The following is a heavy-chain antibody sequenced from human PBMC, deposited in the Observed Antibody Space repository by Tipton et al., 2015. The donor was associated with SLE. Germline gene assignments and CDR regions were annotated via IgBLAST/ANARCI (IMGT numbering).Heavy chain of an antibody. CDR1: GFTFSRYA. Sequence: SLRLSCTASGFTFSRYAMTWVRQAPGKGLVWVSRINTDGSGKDYAESVKGRFTISRDNAKNTLYLQMNSLRAEDTAVYYCARAHYDFRSYNLDYWGQGTLVTVSS. V-gene: IGHV3-74*01. J-gene: IGHJ4*02. CDR2: INTDGSGK. CDR3: ARAHYDFRSYNLDY. D-gene: IGHD3-3*01.